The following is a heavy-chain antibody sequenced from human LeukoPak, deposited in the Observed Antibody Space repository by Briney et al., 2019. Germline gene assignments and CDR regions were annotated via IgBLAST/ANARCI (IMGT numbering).Heavy chain of an antibody. CDR1: GLTLSDSF. D-gene: IGHD6-13*01. J-gene: IGHJ1*01. CDR3: ASGRFQGYFQF. V-gene: IGHV3-11*01. Sequence: PGGSLRLSCAASGLTLSDSFMSWIRQAPGKGPEWISYISHTGNTIHYADSVKGRFTISRDTARNYLFLQMNRVTADDTALYYCASGRFQGYFQFWGQGTLVTVSS. CDR2: ISHTGNTI.